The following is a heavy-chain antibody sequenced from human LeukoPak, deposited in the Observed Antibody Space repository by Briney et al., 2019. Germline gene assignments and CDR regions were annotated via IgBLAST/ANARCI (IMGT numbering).Heavy chain of an antibody. D-gene: IGHD2-2*01. J-gene: IGHJ4*02. CDR3: ATYCSSTSCYIWGYYFDY. CDR2: IIPISGTA. V-gene: IGHV1-69*13. Sequence: EASVKVSCKASGGTFSNYAISWVRQAPGQGLEWMGGIIPISGTANYAQKFQDRITITADESTSTAYMELSSLRSEDTAVYYCATYCSSTSCYIWGYYFDYWGQGTLVTVSS. CDR1: GGTFSNYA.